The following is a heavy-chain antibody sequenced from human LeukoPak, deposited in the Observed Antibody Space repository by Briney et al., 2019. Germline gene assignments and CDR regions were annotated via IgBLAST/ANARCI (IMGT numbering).Heavy chain of an antibody. CDR2: IYYSGST. CDR1: GGSISSGDYY. J-gene: IGHJ4*02. CDR3: ARVPDYGGIDY. Sequence: SETLSLTCTVSGGSISSGDYYWSWIRQPPGKGLEWIGYIYYSGSTYYNPSLKSRVTISVDTSKNQFSLKLSSVTAADTAVYYCARVPDYGGIDYWSQGTLVTVSS. V-gene: IGHV4-30-4*01. D-gene: IGHD4-23*01.